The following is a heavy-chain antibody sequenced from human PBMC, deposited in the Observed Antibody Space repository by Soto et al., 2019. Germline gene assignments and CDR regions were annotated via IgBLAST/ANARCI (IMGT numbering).Heavy chain of an antibody. CDR1: GFTFSSYS. V-gene: IGHV3-48*01. J-gene: IGHJ4*02. CDR2: ISSSSSPI. Sequence: EVQLVESGGGLVQPGGSLRVSCVASGFTFSSYSMNWVRQAPGKGLEWVSYISSSSSPIYYADSVKGRFTISRDNAKNSLYLQMSSLRAEDTAVYYCARDGSGSYGGDYWGQGTLVTVSS. CDR3: ARDGSGSYGGDY. D-gene: IGHD1-26*01.